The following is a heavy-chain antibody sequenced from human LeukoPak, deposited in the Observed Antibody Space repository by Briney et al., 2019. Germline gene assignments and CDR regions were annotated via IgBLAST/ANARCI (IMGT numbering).Heavy chain of an antibody. D-gene: IGHD3-22*01. J-gene: IGHJ4*02. Sequence: PGGSLRLPCAASGFTFSSYAMSWVRQAPGKGLEWVSAISGGGGSTYYADSVKGRFTISRDNSKNTLYLQMNSLRAEDTAIYYCAKLQKSGVSSGYSDYWGQGTLVTVSS. CDR2: ISGGGGST. CDR3: AKLQKSGVSSGYSDY. CDR1: GFTFSSYA. V-gene: IGHV3-23*01.